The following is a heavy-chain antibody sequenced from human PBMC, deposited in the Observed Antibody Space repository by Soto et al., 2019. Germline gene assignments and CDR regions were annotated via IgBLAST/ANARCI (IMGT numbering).Heavy chain of an antibody. CDR2: INVYNGNK. CDR3: ARIRRETTRWLHDS. D-gene: IGHD1-1*01. Sequence: ASVEVAFKASWYTLTMNIGVLFLHSPLQGLEWMGWINVYNGNKKYAQQLKGRVTLTTDTSTSTAYMDLRSLRSDATAVYYCARIRRETTRWLHDSWGNGTLVSVSS. V-gene: IGHV1-18*04. J-gene: IGHJ6*04. CDR1: WYTLTMNI.